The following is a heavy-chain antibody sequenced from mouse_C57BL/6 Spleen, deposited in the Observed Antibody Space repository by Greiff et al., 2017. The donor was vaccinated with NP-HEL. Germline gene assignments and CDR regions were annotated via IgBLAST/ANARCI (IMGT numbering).Heavy chain of an antibody. Sequence: QVQLKQPGAELVKPGASVKLSCKASGYTFTSYWMHWVKQRPGQGLEWIGMIHPNSGSTNYNEKFKSKATLTVDKSSSTAYMQLSSLTSEYSSVYYCARSTVPYYFDYWGQGTTLTVSS. CDR1: GYTFTSYW. CDR2: IHPNSGST. J-gene: IGHJ2*01. D-gene: IGHD1-1*01. CDR3: ARSTVPYYFDY. V-gene: IGHV1-64*01.